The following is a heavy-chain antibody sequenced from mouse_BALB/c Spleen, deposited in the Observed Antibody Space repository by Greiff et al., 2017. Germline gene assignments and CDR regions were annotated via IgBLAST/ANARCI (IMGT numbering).Heavy chain of an antibody. Sequence: VQLKESGPSLVKPSQTLSLTCSVTGDSITSGYWNWIRKFPGNKLEYMGYISYSGSTYYNPSLKSRISITRDTSKNQYYLQLNSVTTEDTATYYCARYYYGSPWYFDVWGAGTTVTVSS. CDR3: ARYYYGSPWYFDV. J-gene: IGHJ1*01. V-gene: IGHV3-8*02. CDR1: GDSITSGY. CDR2: ISYSGST. D-gene: IGHD1-1*01.